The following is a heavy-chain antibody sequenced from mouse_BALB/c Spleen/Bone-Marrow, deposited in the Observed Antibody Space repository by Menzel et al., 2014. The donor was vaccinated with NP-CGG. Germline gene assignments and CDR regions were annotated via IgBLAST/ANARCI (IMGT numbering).Heavy chain of an antibody. Sequence: DPVKPGASVKLSCKASGYTFTSYWINWIKQRPGQGLEWIGRIAPGSGSTYYNEMFKGKPTLTVDTSSSTAYIQLSSLSSEDSAVYFCARFPIYYGNYGAMDYWGQGTSVTVSS. V-gene: IGHV1S41*01. D-gene: IGHD2-1*01. CDR1: GYTFTSYW. CDR3: ARFPIYYGNYGAMDY. J-gene: IGHJ4*01. CDR2: IAPGSGST.